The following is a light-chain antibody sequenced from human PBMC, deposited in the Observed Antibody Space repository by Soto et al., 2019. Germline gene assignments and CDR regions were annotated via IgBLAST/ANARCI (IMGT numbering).Light chain of an antibody. CDR2: EVN. J-gene: IGLJ1*01. Sequence: QSALTQPPSVSGSPGQSVGVSCTGTSSDVGSYDRVSWYQQPPGTAPKLIIYEVNNRPSGVPDRFSGSKSGNTASLTISGLQAEDEADYYCSSFTTSTTYVFGTGTKLTVL. V-gene: IGLV2-18*02. CDR1: SSDVGSYDR. CDR3: SSFTTSTTYV.